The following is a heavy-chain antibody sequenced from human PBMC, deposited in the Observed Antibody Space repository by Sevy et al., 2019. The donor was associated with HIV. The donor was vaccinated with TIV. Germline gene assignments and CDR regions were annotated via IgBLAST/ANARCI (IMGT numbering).Heavy chain of an antibody. CDR1: GGSITSLY. CDR3: AGENAWGRGYS. CDR2: IYYNGHI. J-gene: IGHJ4*02. V-gene: IGHV4-59*08. Sequence: SETLSLTCTVSGGSITSLYWNWIRQPPWKGLEWIANIYYNGHINYNPSLKSRVTLSLDTSKNQFSLRLGSVTAADTAMYYCAGENAWGRGYSWGQGTLVTVSS. D-gene: IGHD1-26*01.